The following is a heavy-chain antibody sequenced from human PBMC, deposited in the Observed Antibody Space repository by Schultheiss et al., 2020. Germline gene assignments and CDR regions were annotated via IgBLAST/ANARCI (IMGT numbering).Heavy chain of an antibody. CDR2: IQHNGNT. V-gene: IGHV4-4*02. Sequence: SETLSLTCVVSGDSIISNNWWSWVRQPPGKGLEWIGEIQHNGNTNYNPSLKSRVTISVDKSKNQFSLKLSSVTAADTAVYYCARLPTVTGGYYYYYMDVWGKGTTVTVSS. J-gene: IGHJ6*03. CDR3: ARLPTVTGGYYYYYMDV. CDR1: GDSIISNNW. D-gene: IGHD4-17*01.